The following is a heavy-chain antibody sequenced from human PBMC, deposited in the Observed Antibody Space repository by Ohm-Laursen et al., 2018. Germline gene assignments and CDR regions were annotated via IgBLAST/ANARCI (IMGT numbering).Heavy chain of an antibody. CDR2: INHSGST. V-gene: IGHV4-34*01. Sequence: SDTLSLTCAAYGGSFSGYYWSWIRQPPGKGLEWIGEINHSGSTNYNPSLKSRVTISVDTSKNQFSLKLSSVTAADTAVYYCARGPWLGFDYWGQGTLVTVSS. D-gene: IGHD6-19*01. CDR3: ARGPWLGFDY. J-gene: IGHJ4*02. CDR1: GGSFSGYY.